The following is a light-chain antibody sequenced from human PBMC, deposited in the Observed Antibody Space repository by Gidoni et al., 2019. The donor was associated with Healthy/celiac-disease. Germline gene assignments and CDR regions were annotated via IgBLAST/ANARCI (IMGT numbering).Light chain of an antibody. CDR2: RNN. CDR3: AAWDDSLNGDWV. V-gene: IGLV1-44*01. J-gene: IGLJ3*02. CDR1: SSNIGSNN. Sequence: HSVLTQPPSASGTPGQRVALSCSGRSSNIGSNNVNWYQQLPGTAPKLLIYRNNQRPSGVPDRFSGSKSGTSASLAISGLQSEDEADYYCAAWDDSLNGDWVFGGGTKLTVL.